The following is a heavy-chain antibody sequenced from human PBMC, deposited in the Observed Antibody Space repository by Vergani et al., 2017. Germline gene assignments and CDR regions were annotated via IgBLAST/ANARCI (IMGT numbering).Heavy chain of an antibody. CDR3: ARTAVVVAAIDY. D-gene: IGHD2-15*01. CDR1: GGSFSGYY. Sequence: QVQLQQWGAGLLKPSETLSLTCAVYGGSFSGYYWSWIRQPPGKGLEWIGEINHSGSTNYNPSLKSRVTISVDTSKHQFSLKLSSVTAADTAVYYCARTAVVVAAIDYWGQGTLVTVSS. CDR2: INHSGST. V-gene: IGHV4-34*01. J-gene: IGHJ4*02.